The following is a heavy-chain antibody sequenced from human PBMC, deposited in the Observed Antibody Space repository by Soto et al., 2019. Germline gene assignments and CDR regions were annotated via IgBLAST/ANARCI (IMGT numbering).Heavy chain of an antibody. CDR3: AKSDGGFDY. J-gene: IGHJ4*02. Sequence: EVQLLESGGGLVQPGGSLRLSCAASGLTFSSYAISWVRQAPGKGLGWVSAVSGSGGTTYYADSVKGRFTISRDNSKNTLYLQMNSLRAEDTAVYYCAKSDGGFDYWGQGTLVTVSS. V-gene: IGHV3-23*01. CDR2: VSGSGGTT. CDR1: GLTFSSYA. D-gene: IGHD2-21*02.